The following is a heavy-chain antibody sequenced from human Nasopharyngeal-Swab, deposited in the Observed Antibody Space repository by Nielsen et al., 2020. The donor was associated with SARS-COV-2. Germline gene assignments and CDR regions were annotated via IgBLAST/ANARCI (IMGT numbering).Heavy chain of an antibody. CDR1: GFTFSSYS. D-gene: IGHD2-2*01. CDR2: ISSSSSTI. Sequence: GGLRLSCAASGFTFSSYSMNWVRQAPGKGLEWVSYISSSSSTIYYADSVKGRFTISRDNAKNSLYLQMNSLRAEDTAVYYCAGYCSSTSCSRNYYYYYMDVWGKGTTVTVSS. CDR3: AGYCSSTSCSRNYYYYYMDV. V-gene: IGHV3-48*04. J-gene: IGHJ6*03.